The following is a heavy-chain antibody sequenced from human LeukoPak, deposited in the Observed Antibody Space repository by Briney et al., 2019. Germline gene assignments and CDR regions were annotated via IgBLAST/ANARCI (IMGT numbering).Heavy chain of an antibody. V-gene: IGHV3-30*03. CDR1: GFTFSSYG. Sequence: GGSLRLSCAASGFTFSSYGMHWVRQAPGKGLEWVAVISYGGSNKYYADSVKGRFTISRDNSKNTLYLQMNSLRAEDTAVYYCARTGDGYSSFSYYYYMDVWGKGTTVSVSS. CDR3: ARTGDGYSSFSYYYYMDV. J-gene: IGHJ6*03. CDR2: ISYGGSNK. D-gene: IGHD5-24*01.